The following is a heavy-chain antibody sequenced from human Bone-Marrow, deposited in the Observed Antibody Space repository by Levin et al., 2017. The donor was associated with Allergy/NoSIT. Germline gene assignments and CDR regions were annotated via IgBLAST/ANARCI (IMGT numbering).Heavy chain of an antibody. J-gene: IGHJ6*02. CDR1: GFNFSDYY. CDR2: ISLRGTNT. D-gene: IGHD5-24*01. Sequence: GGSLRLSCAGSGFNFSDYYMTWIRQAPGKGLEWLSYISLRGTNTYYADSVKGRFTISRDNAKNSAYLEMNSLRDDDTGIYYCARDISERFYGMDVWGQGTTVSIS. CDR3: ARDISERFYGMDV. V-gene: IGHV3-11*01.